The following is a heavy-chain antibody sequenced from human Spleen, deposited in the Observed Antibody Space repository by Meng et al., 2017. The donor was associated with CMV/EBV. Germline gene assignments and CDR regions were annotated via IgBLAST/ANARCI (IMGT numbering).Heavy chain of an antibody. CDR1: GFTFSSYS. CDR3: AKVEQLASVFFDY. D-gene: IGHD6-6*01. J-gene: IGHJ4*02. V-gene: IGHV3-23*01. Sequence: GESLKISCAASGFTFSSYSMSWVRQAPGKGLEWVSAIRGSGGSTYYADSVKGRFTISRDNSKNTLYLQMNSLRAEDTAVYYLAKVEQLASVFFDYWGQGTLVTVSS. CDR2: IRGSGGST.